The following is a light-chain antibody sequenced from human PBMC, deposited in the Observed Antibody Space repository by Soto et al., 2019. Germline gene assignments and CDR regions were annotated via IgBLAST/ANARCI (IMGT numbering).Light chain of an antibody. CDR2: ATS. V-gene: IGKV3-20*01. CDR1: QSVSSRY. CDR3: QQYGPSPMYT. Sequence: DIVLTQSPGTLSLSPGDGVTLSCRASQSVSSRYFAWYQKKPGQAPRLLIYATSTRAPGIPARFSGSGSATDVTLTISRLEPEDFAVYYCQQYGPSPMYTFGQGTKLENK. J-gene: IGKJ2*01.